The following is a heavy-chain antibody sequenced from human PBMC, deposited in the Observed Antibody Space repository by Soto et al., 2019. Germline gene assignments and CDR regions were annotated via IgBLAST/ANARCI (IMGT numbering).Heavy chain of an antibody. D-gene: IGHD2-2*01. Sequence: SSVKVSCKASGGTFSSYAISWVRQAPGQGLEWMGGIISIFGTANYAQKFQGRVTITADESTSTAYMELSSLRSEDTAVYYCARGRGVVPAANLYYYYGLHVWGQGTTVTVSS. J-gene: IGHJ6*02. CDR3: ARGRGVVPAANLYYYYGLHV. V-gene: IGHV1-69*13. CDR2: IISIFGTA. CDR1: GGTFSSYA.